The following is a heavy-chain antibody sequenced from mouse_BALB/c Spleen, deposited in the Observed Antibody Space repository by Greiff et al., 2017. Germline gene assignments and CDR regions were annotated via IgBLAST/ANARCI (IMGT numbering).Heavy chain of an antibody. V-gene: IGHV1S127*01. CDR2: IDPSDSYT. CDR3: TRWGYDYYGGDD. Sequence: QVQLQQPGAELVKPGASVKMSCKASGYTFTSYWMHWVKQRPGQGLEWIGVIDPSDSYTSYNQKFKGKATLTVDTSSSTAYMQLSSLTSEDSAVYYCTRWGYDYYGGDDWGQGTTLTVSS. J-gene: IGHJ2*01. CDR1: GYTFTSYW. D-gene: IGHD1-1*01.